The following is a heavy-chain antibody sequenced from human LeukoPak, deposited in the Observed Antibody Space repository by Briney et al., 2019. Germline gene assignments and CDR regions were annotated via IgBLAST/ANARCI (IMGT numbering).Heavy chain of an antibody. Sequence: SETLSLTCTVSDGSISSPDHYWGWIRQPPRKGLEWIGIIYYTGSTYYNLSLKSRVIISVDTSKSQFSLKVKSMTAADTAVYYCARRFFYGDYDTYYFDYWGQGILVTVSS. V-gene: IGHV4-39*01. J-gene: IGHJ4*02. D-gene: IGHD4-17*01. CDR3: ARRFFYGDYDTYYFDY. CDR2: IYYTGST. CDR1: DGSISSPDHY.